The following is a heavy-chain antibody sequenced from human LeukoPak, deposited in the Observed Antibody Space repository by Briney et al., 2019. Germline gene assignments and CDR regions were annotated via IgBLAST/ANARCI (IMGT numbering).Heavy chain of an antibody. Sequence: SETLSLTCSVTGDAISSYYWSWIRQPPGKGLEWIGYISYTGSTNYNPSLKSRVTISVDTSKNQFSLKLSSVTAADTAVYYCARYSGWYKRAGFDYWGQGTLVTVSS. CDR3: ARYSGWYKRAGFDY. D-gene: IGHD6-19*01. J-gene: IGHJ4*02. CDR2: ISYTGST. CDR1: GDAISSYY. V-gene: IGHV4-59*08.